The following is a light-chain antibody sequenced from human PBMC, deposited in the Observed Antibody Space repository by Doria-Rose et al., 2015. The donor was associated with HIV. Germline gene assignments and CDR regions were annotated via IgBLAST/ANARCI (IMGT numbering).Light chain of an antibody. CDR1: SSDVGGFGY. CDR3: NSYTTSSTHNYV. Sequence: QPVLTQPASVSGSPGQSITISCTGTSSDVGGFGYVSWYQQHPGKAPKLMIYDVSNRPSGVSNRFSGSKSGDTASLIISGLQAEDEADYYCNSYTTSSTHNYVFGTGPKVTVL. J-gene: IGLJ1*01. CDR2: DVS. V-gene: IGLV2-14*03.